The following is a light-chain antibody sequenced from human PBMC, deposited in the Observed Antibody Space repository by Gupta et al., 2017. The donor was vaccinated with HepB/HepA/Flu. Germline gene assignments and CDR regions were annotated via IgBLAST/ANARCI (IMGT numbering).Light chain of an antibody. Sequence: EIVLTQSPATLSLSPGERATLSCRASQSVSSYLAWYQQKPGQAPRPLIYDASNRDTGIPARFSGSGSGTDFTLTISSREPEDFAVYYCQQLSNWPPLTFGGGTKVEIK. V-gene: IGKV3-11*01. CDR3: QQLSNWPPLT. CDR2: DAS. J-gene: IGKJ4*01. CDR1: QSVSSY.